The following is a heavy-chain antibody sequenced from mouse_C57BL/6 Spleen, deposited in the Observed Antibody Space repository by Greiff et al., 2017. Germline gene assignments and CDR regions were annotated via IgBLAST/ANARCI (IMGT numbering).Heavy chain of an antibody. V-gene: IGHV1-80*01. D-gene: IGHD1-1*01. Sequence: VQLQESGAELVKPGASVKISCKASGYAFSSYWMNWVKQRPGKGLEWIGQIYPGDGDTNYNGKFKGKATLTADKSSSTAYMQRSSLTSEDSAVYFCARRGGNYYGSSYYFDYWGQGTTLTVSS. CDR3: ARRGGNYYGSSYYFDY. CDR1: GYAFSSYW. J-gene: IGHJ2*01. CDR2: IYPGDGDT.